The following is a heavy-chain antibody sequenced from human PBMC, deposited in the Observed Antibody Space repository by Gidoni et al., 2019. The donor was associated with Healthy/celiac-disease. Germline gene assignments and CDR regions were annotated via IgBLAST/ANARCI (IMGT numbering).Heavy chain of an antibody. Sequence: QLQLQESGPGLVKPSETLSLTCTVSAGSISSSSYYWGWIRQPPGKGLEWIGSIYYSGSTYYNPSLKSRVTISVDTSKNQFSLKLSSVTAADTAVYYCAILCPTTVTTADYYGMDVWGQGTTVTVSS. CDR1: AGSISSSSYY. J-gene: IGHJ6*02. V-gene: IGHV4-39*07. D-gene: IGHD4-17*01. CDR3: AILCPTTVTTADYYGMDV. CDR2: IYYSGST.